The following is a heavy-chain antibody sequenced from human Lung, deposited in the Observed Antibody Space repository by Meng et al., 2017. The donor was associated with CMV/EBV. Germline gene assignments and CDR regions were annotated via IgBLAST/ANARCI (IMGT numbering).Heavy chain of an antibody. CDR3: ARDAVVGPTSRSGIGYFDQ. CDR1: GFSISPYA. CDR2: ISFDASNK. Sequence: GESXKISCAASGFSISPYAMQWVRQAPGKGLEWVAVISFDASNKRYADSVKGRFAISRDNSKDTLYLEMNSLRTEDTAVYYCARDAVVGPTSRSGIGYFDQWGQGTLVTFSS. D-gene: IGHD1-26*01. V-gene: IGHV3-30*01. J-gene: IGHJ4*02.